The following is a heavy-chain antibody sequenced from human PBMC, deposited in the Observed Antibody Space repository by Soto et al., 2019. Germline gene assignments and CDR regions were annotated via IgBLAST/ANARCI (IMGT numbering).Heavy chain of an antibody. CDR1: GYSFTRYW. D-gene: IGHD5-18*01. V-gene: IGHV5-10-1*01. J-gene: IGHJ5*02. CDR3: ARHVPSQYTAMVPFDP. Sequence: PGESLKISCTGSGYSFTRYWISWVRQMNGKGLEWMGRIDPSDSYTNYSPSFQGHVTISADKSISTAYLQWSSLKASDTAMYYCARHVPSQYTAMVPFDPWGQGTLVTVSS. CDR2: IDPSDSYT.